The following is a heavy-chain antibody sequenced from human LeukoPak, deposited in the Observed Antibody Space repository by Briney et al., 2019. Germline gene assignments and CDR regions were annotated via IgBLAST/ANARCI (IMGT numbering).Heavy chain of an antibody. J-gene: IGHJ5*02. CDR1: GFTFSSYS. Sequence: GGSLRLSCAASGFTFSSYSMNWVRQAPGKGLEWVSYISSSSSTIYYADSVKGRFTISRDNAKNSLYLQMNSLRAEDTAVYYCARWANALQFDPWGQGTLVTVSS. D-gene: IGHD2-2*01. CDR3: ARWANALQFDP. CDR2: ISSSSSTI. V-gene: IGHV3-48*04.